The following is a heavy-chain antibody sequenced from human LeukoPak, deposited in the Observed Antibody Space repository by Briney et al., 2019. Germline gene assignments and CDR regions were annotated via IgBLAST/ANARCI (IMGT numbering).Heavy chain of an antibody. CDR2: IKQDGSVK. Sequence: GGSLRLSCAASGFTFSTYAMSWVRQAPGEGLEWVANIKQDGSVKFYVDSVKGRFTISRDNAKDSLYLQMNSLRAEDTAVYYCARAEIAVAGRGWDYYGMDVWGQGTTVTVSS. D-gene: IGHD6-19*01. CDR3: ARAEIAVAGRGWDYYGMDV. V-gene: IGHV3-7*01. CDR1: GFTFSTYA. J-gene: IGHJ6*02.